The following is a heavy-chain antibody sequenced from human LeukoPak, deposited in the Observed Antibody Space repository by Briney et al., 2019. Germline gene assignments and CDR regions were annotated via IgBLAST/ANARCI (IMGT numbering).Heavy chain of an antibody. CDR2: IKEEGSGK. CDR3: ARIYYDSSGYRLFDY. V-gene: IGHV3-7*02. CDR1: GFTFSSYW. J-gene: IGHJ4*02. Sequence: PGGSLKLSCAASGFTFSSYWMSWVRQAPGKGLEWVANIKEEGSGKYYVDSVRGRFTISRDNAKSSLYLQMNSLRAEDTAVYYCARIYYDSSGYRLFDYWGQGTLVTVSS. D-gene: IGHD3-22*01.